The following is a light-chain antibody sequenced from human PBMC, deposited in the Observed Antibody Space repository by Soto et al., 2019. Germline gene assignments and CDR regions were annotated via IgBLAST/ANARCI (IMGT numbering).Light chain of an antibody. V-gene: IGKV1-5*03. CDR2: KAS. J-gene: IGKJ4*01. CDR3: QYYGSSVT. CDR1: QSISSW. Sequence: DIQMTQSPSTLSASVGDRVTITCRASQSISSWLAWYQQKPGKAPNLLIYKASTLESGVPSRFSGSGSGTEFTLTISRLEPEDFAVYYCQYYGSSVTFAGGTKVDIK.